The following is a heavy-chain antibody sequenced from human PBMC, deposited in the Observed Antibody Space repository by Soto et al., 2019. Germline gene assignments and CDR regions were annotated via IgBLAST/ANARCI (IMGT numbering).Heavy chain of an antibody. Sequence: GASVKVSCKASGGTFSSYAISWVRQAPGQGLEWMGGIIPIFGTANYAQKFQGRVTITADKSTSTAYMELSSLRSEDTAVYYCARDPVVVVAATHYYYYGMDVWGQGTTVTVSS. J-gene: IGHJ6*02. CDR3: ARDPVVVVAATHYYYYGMDV. CDR2: IIPIFGTA. D-gene: IGHD2-15*01. CDR1: GGTFSSYA. V-gene: IGHV1-69*06.